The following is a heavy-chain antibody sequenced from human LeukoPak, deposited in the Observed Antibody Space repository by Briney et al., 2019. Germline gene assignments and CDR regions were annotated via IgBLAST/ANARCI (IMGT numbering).Heavy chain of an antibody. Sequence: GGSLRLSCAASGFTFSSYGMHWVRQAPGKGLEWVAFIRYDGSNKYYADSVKGRFTISRDNSKNTLYLQMNSLRAEDTAVYYCAKLNTPYYYGSSGPSPAFDIWGQGTMVTVSS. D-gene: IGHD3-22*01. CDR1: GFTFSSYG. J-gene: IGHJ3*02. CDR2: IRYDGSNK. CDR3: AKLNTPYYYGSSGPSPAFDI. V-gene: IGHV3-30*02.